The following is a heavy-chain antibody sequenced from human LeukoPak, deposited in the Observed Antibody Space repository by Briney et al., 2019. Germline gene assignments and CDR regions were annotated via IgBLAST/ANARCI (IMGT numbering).Heavy chain of an antibody. CDR3: ARVRRDSYLDY. D-gene: IGHD3-16*01. J-gene: IGHJ4*02. CDR1: GGSIISSSYY. Sequence: KASETLSLTCTVSGGSIISSSYYWGWIRQPPGKGLEWIGSIYYSGNTYYNPSLKSRVTISVDTSKNQFSLKLSSVTAADTAVYYCARVRRDSYLDYWGQGTLVTVSS. CDR2: IYYSGNT. V-gene: IGHV4-39*01.